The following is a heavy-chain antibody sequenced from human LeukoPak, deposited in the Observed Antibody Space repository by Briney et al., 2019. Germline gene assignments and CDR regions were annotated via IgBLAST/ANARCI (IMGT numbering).Heavy chain of an antibody. CDR2: ISGSGGST. Sequence: GGSLRLSCAASGFTFSSYAMSWVRQAPGKRLEWVSAISGSGGSTYYADSVKGRFTISRDNSKNTLYLQMNSLRAEDTAVYYCAKDRGSDYYDSSGYYYLTFDYWGQGTLVTVSS. V-gene: IGHV3-23*01. CDR3: AKDRGSDYYDSSGYYYLTFDY. CDR1: GFTFSSYA. D-gene: IGHD3-22*01. J-gene: IGHJ4*02.